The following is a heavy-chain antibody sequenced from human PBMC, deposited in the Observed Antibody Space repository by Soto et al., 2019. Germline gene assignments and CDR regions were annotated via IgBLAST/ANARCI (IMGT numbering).Heavy chain of an antibody. J-gene: IGHJ6*02. V-gene: IGHV4-31*03. Sequence: PSETLSLTCSVSGGSISSVGHYWTWIRQQPGKGLEWIGYIYYSGSTDYNPSLKSRVTISVDRSKNQFSLNLSSVTAADTAIYYCARESGGYGSSTRYGLDVWGHWTTVTVSS. D-gene: IGHD6-25*01. CDR2: IYYSGST. CDR1: GGSISSVGHY. CDR3: ARESGGYGSSTRYGLDV.